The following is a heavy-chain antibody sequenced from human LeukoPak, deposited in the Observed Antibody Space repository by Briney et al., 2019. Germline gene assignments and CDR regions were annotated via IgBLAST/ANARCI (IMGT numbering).Heavy chain of an antibody. CDR1: GSSISSYY. CDR2: IYTSGST. V-gene: IGHV4-4*07. Sequence: TSETLSLTCTVSGSSISSYYWSWIRQPAGKGLEWIRRIYTSGSTYYNPSLKSRVTMSVGTSKNQFSLKLSSVTAADTAVYYCARGQVYFDYWGQGTLVTVSS. J-gene: IGHJ4*02. CDR3: ARGQVYFDY.